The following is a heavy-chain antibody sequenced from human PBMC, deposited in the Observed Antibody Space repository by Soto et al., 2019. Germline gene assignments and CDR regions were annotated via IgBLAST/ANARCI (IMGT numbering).Heavy chain of an antibody. CDR1: GFTFSNAL. V-gene: IGHV3-15*01. CDR2: IKSKTDGGTT. J-gene: IGHJ5*02. Sequence: EVQLVESGGGLVKPGGSLRLSCAASGFTFSNALMSWVRQAPGKGLEWVGRIKSKTDGGTTDYAAPVKGRFTISRDDSKNTLYLQMNSLKTEDTAVYYCITGLTILGVVIDPWGQGTLVTVSS. CDR3: ITGLTILGVVIDP. D-gene: IGHD3-3*01.